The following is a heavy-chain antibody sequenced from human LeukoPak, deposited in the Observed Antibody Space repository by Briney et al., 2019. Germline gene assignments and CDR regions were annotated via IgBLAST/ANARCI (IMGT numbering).Heavy chain of an antibody. D-gene: IGHD3-10*01. CDR2: INSDGSTT. Sequence: GGSLRLSCGASGFTFSSYWMHWVRQAPGKGLVWISRINSDGSTTSYADSVKGRFTISRDNAKNTLYLQMNSLRAEDTAVYYCARGNYYGQDYWGQGSLVTVSS. CDR3: ARGNYYGQDY. J-gene: IGHJ4*02. CDR1: GFTFSSYW. V-gene: IGHV3-74*01.